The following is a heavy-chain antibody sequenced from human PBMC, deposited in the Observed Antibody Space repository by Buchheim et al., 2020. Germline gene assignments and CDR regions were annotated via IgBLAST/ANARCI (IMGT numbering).Heavy chain of an antibody. J-gene: IGHJ6*02. CDR1: GFTFSYDW. V-gene: IGHV3-7*01. Sequence: EVRLVESGGGLAQPGGSLRLSCAASGFTFSYDWMSWVRQAPGKGLEWVATIDEDGSGRYHVDSVKGRFTISSDNAKNSLSLQMSSLRVEDTAVYYCASSKGIAARDYYYYGMDVWGQGTT. D-gene: IGHD6-6*01. CDR3: ASSKGIAARDYYYYGMDV. CDR2: IDEDGSGR.